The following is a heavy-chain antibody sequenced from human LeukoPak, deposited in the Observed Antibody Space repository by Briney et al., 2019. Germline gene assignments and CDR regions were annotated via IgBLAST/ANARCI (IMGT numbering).Heavy chain of an antibody. CDR1: GGSFNGYY. CDR3: ARGGFVVVPAAPRPYYYYMDV. Sequence: PSETLSLTCAVYGGSFNGYYWSWIRQPPGKGLEWIGEINHSGSTNYNPSLKSRVTISVDTSKNQFSLKLSSVTAADTAVYYCARGGFVVVPAAPRPYYYYMDVWGKGTTVTVSS. V-gene: IGHV4-34*01. J-gene: IGHJ6*03. CDR2: INHSGST. D-gene: IGHD2-2*01.